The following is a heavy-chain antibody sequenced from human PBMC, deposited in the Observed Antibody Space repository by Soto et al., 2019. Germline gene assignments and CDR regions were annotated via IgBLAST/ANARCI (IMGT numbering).Heavy chain of an antibody. Sequence: GSLRLSCAASGFTFSSYGMHWVRQAPGKGLEWVAVIWYDGSNKYYADSVKGRFTISRDNSKNTLYLQMNSLRAEDTAVYYCGKNTPSDYNIGVYQHDVFNTWAQGEMVTVSS. CDR3: GKNTPSDYNIGVYQHDVFNT. CDR2: IWYDGSNK. D-gene: IGHD2-8*01. J-gene: IGHJ3*02. CDR1: GFTFSSYG. V-gene: IGHV3-33*06.